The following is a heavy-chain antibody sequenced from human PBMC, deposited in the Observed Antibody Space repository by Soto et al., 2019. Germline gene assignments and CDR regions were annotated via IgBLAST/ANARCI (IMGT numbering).Heavy chain of an antibody. CDR3: ARAKGVITFGGVIVLPHFDY. CDR1: GGSISSGGYY. V-gene: IGHV4-31*03. D-gene: IGHD3-16*02. Sequence: SETLSLTCTVSGGSISSGGYYWSWIRQHPGKGLERIGYIYYSGGTYYNPSLKSRVTISVDTSKNQFSLKLSSVTAADTAVYYCARAKGVITFGGVIVLPHFDYWGQGTLVTVSS. J-gene: IGHJ4*02. CDR2: IYYSGGT.